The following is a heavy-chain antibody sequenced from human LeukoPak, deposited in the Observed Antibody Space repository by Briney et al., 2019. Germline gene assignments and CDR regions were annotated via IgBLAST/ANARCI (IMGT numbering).Heavy chain of an antibody. CDR1: GGSISSYY. CDR2: IYYSGST. J-gene: IGHJ4*02. CDR3: ARQPLGLVLGGYFDY. D-gene: IGHD6-19*01. V-gene: IGHV4-59*08. Sequence: SETLSLTCTVSGGSISSYYWSWIRQPPGKGLEWIGYIYYSGSTNYNPSLKSRVTISVDTSKNQFSLKLSSVTAADTAVHYCARQPLGLVLGGYFDYWGQGTLVTVSS.